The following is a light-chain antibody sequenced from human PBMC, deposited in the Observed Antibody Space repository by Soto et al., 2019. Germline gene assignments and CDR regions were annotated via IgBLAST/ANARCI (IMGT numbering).Light chain of an antibody. CDR2: GAS. Sequence: EILLTQSPGTLSLSPGERATLSCRASQSVSNNYLGWYQQKPGQAPRLLIYGASSRATGIADRFSGSGSGTEFTLTTSRLEPEDFALYYFQQYGSAPPLTFGGGTKV. V-gene: IGKV3-20*01. CDR3: QQYGSAPPLT. J-gene: IGKJ4*02. CDR1: QSVSNNY.